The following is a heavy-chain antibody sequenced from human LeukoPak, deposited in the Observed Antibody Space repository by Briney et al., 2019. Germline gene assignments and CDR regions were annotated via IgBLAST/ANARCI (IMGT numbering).Heavy chain of an antibody. CDR3: AIISWGTLTTVFIHP. D-gene: IGHD3-10*02. V-gene: IGHV4-59*01. CDR1: GFSISTYY. CDR2: IFNNGST. Sequence: PSETLSLTCTVSGFSISTYYWRWLRQSPGKGREWIGCIFNNGSTNQKPSLKSRVTISVETTKNHYSLKRRAGAAAGAAVYYCAIISWGTLTTVFIHPWAQGTLVTVSS. J-gene: IGHJ5*02.